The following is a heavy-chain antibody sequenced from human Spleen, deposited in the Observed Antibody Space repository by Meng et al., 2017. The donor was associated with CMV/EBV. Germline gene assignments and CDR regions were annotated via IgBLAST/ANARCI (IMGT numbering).Heavy chain of an antibody. J-gene: IGHJ1*01. Sequence: LTGAGYGGSFSGYYWSWIRQPPGKGLEWIGEINHSGSTNYNPSLKSRVTISVDTSKNQFSLKLSSVTAADTAVYYCAGGVLARGYFQHWGQGTLVTVSS. CDR2: INHSGST. CDR3: AGGVLARGYFQH. D-gene: IGHD3-10*01. V-gene: IGHV4-34*01. CDR1: GGSFSGYY.